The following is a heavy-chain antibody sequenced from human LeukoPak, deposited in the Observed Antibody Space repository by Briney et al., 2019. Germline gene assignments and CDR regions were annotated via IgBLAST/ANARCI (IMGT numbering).Heavy chain of an antibody. CDR1: GLTVSSSY. J-gene: IGHJ3*02. CDR3: ARNILFAFDI. V-gene: IGHV3-53*01. Sequence: GGSLRLSCAASGLTVSSSYMSWVRQAPGKGREWVSIIYNDGSTYYADSMKGRFTISRDNSKNTLYLQVNSLRAEDTAMYYCARNILFAFDIWGQGTMVTVSS. CDR2: IYNDGST.